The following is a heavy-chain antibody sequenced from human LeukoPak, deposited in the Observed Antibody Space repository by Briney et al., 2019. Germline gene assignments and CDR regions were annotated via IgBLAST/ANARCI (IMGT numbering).Heavy chain of an antibody. V-gene: IGHV3-23*01. CDR1: GFAFGSYA. J-gene: IGHJ4*02. D-gene: IGHD6-19*01. Sequence: GGSLRLSCAASGFAFGSYAMYWVRQAPGKGLEWVSGIFGSGGSAHYADSVKGRLTISRDNSKNTVYLEMNSLRAEDTAVYYCAKTTVGYSSGRFPGWPADYWGQGTLVTVSS. CDR2: IFGSGGSA. CDR3: AKTTVGYSSGRFPGWPADY.